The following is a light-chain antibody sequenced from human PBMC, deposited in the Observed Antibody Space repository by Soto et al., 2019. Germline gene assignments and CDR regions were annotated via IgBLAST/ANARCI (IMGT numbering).Light chain of an antibody. V-gene: IGLV1-47*02. CDR1: SSNIGSNY. CDR3: AAWDDSLSGLWV. J-gene: IGLJ3*02. CDR2: SNN. Sequence: QPVLTQPPSASGTPGQRVTISCSGSSSNIGSNYVYWYQQLPGTAPKLIIFSNNERPSGVPDRFSGSKSGTSASLAISGLRSEDEADYYCAAWDDSLSGLWVFGGGTKLTVL.